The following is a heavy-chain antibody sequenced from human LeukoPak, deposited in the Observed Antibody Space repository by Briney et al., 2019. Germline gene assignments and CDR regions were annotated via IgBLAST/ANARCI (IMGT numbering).Heavy chain of an antibody. CDR1: GGSISSYY. D-gene: IGHD3-22*01. V-gene: IGHV4-59*01. CDR3: ARVHYDSIGYPLLYYFDY. Sequence: PSETLSLTCTVSGGSISSYYWSWIRQPPGKELEWIGYIYYSGSTNYNPSLKSRVTISVDTTKNQFSLKLSSVTAADTAVYYCARVHYDSIGYPLLYYFDYWGQGTLVTVSS. J-gene: IGHJ4*02. CDR2: IYYSGST.